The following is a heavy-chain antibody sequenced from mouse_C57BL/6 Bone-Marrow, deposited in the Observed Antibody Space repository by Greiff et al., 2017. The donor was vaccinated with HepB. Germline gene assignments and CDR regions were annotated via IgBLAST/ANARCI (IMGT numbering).Heavy chain of an antibody. V-gene: IGHV1-42*01. J-gene: IGHJ3*01. Sequence: VQLKQSGPELVKPGASVKISCKASGYSFTGYYMNWVKQSPEKSLEWIGEINPSTGGTTYNQKFKAKATLTVDKTTSTAYMQLKSLTSEDSAFYCCARSSWFAYWGRGTVVTVSA. CDR3: ARSSWFAY. CDR2: INPSTGGT. CDR1: GYSFTGYY.